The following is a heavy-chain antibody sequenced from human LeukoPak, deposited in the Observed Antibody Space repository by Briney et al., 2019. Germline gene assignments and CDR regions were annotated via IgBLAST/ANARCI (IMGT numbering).Heavy chain of an antibody. D-gene: IGHD1-26*01. Sequence: PGGSLRLSCAASGFTFSGSAMHWVRQASGKGLEWVGRIRSKANSYATAYAASVKGRFTISRDDSKNTAYLQMNSLKTEDTAVYYCTRQLWEDEAENWFDPWGQGTLVTVSS. V-gene: IGHV3-73*01. CDR1: GFTFSGSA. CDR3: TRQLWEDEAENWFDP. J-gene: IGHJ5*02. CDR2: IRSKANSYAT.